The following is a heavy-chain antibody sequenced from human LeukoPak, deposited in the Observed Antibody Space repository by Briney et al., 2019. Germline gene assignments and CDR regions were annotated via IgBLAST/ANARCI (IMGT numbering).Heavy chain of an antibody. D-gene: IGHD2-15*01. CDR1: GGSINSHY. CDR3: ATKVRGGLDI. Sequence: PSETLSLTCTVSGGSINSHYCNWIRQSPGKGLEWIGYIYNSGSINYNPSLKSRVTISVDTSKNQFSLKLSSVTAADTAIYYCATKVRGGLDIWGQGTMVTVSS. V-gene: IGHV4-59*11. J-gene: IGHJ3*02. CDR2: IYNSGSI.